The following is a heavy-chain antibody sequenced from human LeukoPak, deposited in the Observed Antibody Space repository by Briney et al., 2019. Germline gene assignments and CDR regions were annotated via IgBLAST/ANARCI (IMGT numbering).Heavy chain of an antibody. Sequence: GGSLRLSCAASEFSVGSNYMTWVRQAPGKGLEWVSLIYSGGSTYYADSVKGRFTISRDNSKNTLYLQMNSLRAEDTAVYYCARKAGYYYGSGDYWGQGTLVTVSS. D-gene: IGHD3-10*01. J-gene: IGHJ4*02. CDR2: IYSGGST. V-gene: IGHV3-66*01. CDR3: ARKAGYYYGSGDY. CDR1: EFSVGSNY.